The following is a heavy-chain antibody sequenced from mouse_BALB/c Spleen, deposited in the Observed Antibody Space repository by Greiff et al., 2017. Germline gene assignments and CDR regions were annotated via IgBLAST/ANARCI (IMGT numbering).Heavy chain of an antibody. CDR1: GYSFTSYW. D-gene: IGHD1-1*01. Sequence: SGTVLARPGASVKMSCKASGYSFTSYWMHWVKQRPGQGLEWIGAIYPGNSDTSYNQKFKGKAKLTAVTSASTAYMELSSLTNEDSAVYYCTSSSYALYAMDYWGQGTSVTVSS. V-gene: IGHV1-5*01. CDR3: TSSSYALYAMDY. CDR2: IYPGNSDT. J-gene: IGHJ4*01.